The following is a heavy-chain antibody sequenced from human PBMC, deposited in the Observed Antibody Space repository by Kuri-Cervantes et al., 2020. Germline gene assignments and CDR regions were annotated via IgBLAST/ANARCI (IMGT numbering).Heavy chain of an antibody. CDR1: GFTFSSYG. D-gene: IGHD3-22*01. V-gene: IGHV3-33*01. Sequence: GGSLRLSCAASGFTFSSYGMHWVRQAPGKGLEWVAVIWYDGSNKYYADSVKGRFTISRDNSKNTLYLQMNSLRAEDTAVYYCARDPSREYYYDSSGYVDYWGQGTLVTVSS. CDR2: IWYDGSNK. CDR3: ARDPSREYYYDSSGYVDY. J-gene: IGHJ4*02.